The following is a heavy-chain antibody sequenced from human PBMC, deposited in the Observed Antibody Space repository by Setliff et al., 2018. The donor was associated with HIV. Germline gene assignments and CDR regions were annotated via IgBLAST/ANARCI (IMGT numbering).Heavy chain of an antibody. CDR1: GGSISSGDYS. CDR3: ARGSSSWYEPHFDY. D-gene: IGHD6-13*01. Sequence: SETLSLTCTVSGGSISSGDYSWSWIRQHPGKGLEWMGYIYYSGSTYYNPSLKGRITISIDTSKNLFSLKLSSVTAADTAVYYCARGSSSWYEPHFDYWGQGTLVTVSS. CDR2: IYYSGST. V-gene: IGHV4-31*03. J-gene: IGHJ4*02.